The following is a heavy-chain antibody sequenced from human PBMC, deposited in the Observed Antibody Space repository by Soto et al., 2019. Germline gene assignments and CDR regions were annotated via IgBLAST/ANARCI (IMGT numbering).Heavy chain of an antibody. D-gene: IGHD4-17*01. Sequence: GGSLRLSCAASGFTFSNYAMSWVRQAPGKGLEWVPAISGPGGVTYYADSVKGRFTISRDNSKNTLYLQMDSLRVDETAVYYCAKDLYFPVTTPFDSWGQGTLVTVSS. CDR3: AKDLYFPVTTPFDS. CDR2: ISGPGGVT. CDR1: GFTFSNYA. J-gene: IGHJ4*02. V-gene: IGHV3-23*01.